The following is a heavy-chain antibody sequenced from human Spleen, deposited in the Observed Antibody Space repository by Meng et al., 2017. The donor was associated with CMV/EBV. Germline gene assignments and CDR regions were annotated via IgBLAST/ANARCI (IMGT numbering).Heavy chain of an antibody. V-gene: IGHV4-34*01. CDR1: GGSFIGYY. Sequence: SETLSLTCAVYGGSFIGYYWSWIRQPPGKGLEWIGEINHSGSTNYNPSLKSRVTMSVDTSKNHFSLRLYSVTAADTAIYYCARVGYTNYVSSFGMDVWGQGTTVTVSS. J-gene: IGHJ6*02. CDR2: INHSGST. CDR3: ARVGYTNYVSSFGMDV. D-gene: IGHD4-11*01.